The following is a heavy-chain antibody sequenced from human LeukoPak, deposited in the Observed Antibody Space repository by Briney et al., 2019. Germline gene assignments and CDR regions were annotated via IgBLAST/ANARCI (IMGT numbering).Heavy chain of an antibody. V-gene: IGHV3-74*03. CDR2: IKSDGSGA. CDR3: VRVSRGTAFDY. D-gene: IGHD3-16*01. J-gene: IGHJ4*02. Sequence: GGSLRLSCAASGFSFSSSWMHWVRQVPGKGLVWVSRIKSDGSGATYADSVKGRFTISRDNSKNTLFLQMTSLRPDDTAVYYCVRVSRGTAFDYWGQGTLVTVSS. CDR1: GFSFSSSW.